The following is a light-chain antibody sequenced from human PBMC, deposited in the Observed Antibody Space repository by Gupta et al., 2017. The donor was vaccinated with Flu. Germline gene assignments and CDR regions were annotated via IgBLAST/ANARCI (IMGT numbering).Light chain of an antibody. V-gene: IGLV2-14*01. CDR1: SSDVGRSDS. CDR2: DVC. CDR3: SSYTSISTFYV. Sequence: SALTQPAAVSGSSGQSITISCSRTSSDVGRSDSVSWHQQHPGQAPKLLIYDVCNLASGVSIRFSGSKSCNTASLTISGLQAEDETDYYCSSYTSISTFYVFGTGTKVTVL. J-gene: IGLJ1*01.